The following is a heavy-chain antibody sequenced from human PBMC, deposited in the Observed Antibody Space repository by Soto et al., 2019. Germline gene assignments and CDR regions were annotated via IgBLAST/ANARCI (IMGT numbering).Heavy chain of an antibody. Sequence: GGSLRLSCAASVFTFSSYAMHWVRQAPGKGLEWVGVRSYDGSNKYYAESVKGRFTISRDKSNNTLYLQMNRLRAEQTAVYYCQTEESTVPHSYYYGMDVWGQGPPVTVSS. CDR2: RSYDGSNK. D-gene: IGHD4-17*01. V-gene: IGHV3-30-3*01. J-gene: IGHJ6*02. CDR3: QTEESTVPHSYYYGMDV. CDR1: VFTFSSYA.